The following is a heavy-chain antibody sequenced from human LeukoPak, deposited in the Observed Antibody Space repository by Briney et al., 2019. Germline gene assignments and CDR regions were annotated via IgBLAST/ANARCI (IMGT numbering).Heavy chain of an antibody. J-gene: IGHJ4*02. CDR1: GYNFSGHY. D-gene: IGHD1-26*01. CDR3: ASPPLSSAMYYAH. V-gene: IGHV1-2*02. Sequence: ASVKVSCTASGYNFSGHYMHWVRQAPGQGLEWMGWIKPSNGDTNYAQNFQGRVTMTRDTSINTAYMELSSLRSDDTAVYYCASPPLSSAMYYAHWGQGTLVTVSS. CDR2: IKPSNGDT.